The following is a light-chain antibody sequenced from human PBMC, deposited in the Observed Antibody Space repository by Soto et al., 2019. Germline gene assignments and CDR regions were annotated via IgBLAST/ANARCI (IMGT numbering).Light chain of an antibody. Sequence: DIVMTQSPDSLAVSLGERATIKCKSSQTVLYSSNDKNYLAWYQQKPGQPPKLLIYWASTRESGVPDRFSGSGSGTDFTLTISSLQAEDVAVYYCQQDSSAPYTFGQGTRLEIK. CDR1: QTVLYSSNDKNY. V-gene: IGKV4-1*01. CDR2: WAS. J-gene: IGKJ2*01. CDR3: QQDSSAPYT.